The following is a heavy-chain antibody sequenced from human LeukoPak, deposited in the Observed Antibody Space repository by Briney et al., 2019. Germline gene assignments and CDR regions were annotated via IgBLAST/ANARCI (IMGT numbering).Heavy chain of an antibody. V-gene: IGHV3-48*03. CDR1: GFTFSSFE. Sequence: PGGSLRLSCAASGFTFSSFEMNWVRQAPGKGLEWVSYISSRGTIIYYADSVKGRFTFSRDNAKNSLYLQMNSLRAEDTAVYYCARDIVAFDYWGQGTLVTVSS. CDR2: ISSRGTII. J-gene: IGHJ4*02. CDR3: ARDIVAFDY. D-gene: IGHD5-12*01.